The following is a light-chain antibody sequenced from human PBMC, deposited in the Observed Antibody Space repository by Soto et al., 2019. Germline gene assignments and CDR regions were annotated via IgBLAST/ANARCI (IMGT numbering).Light chain of an antibody. Sequence: DIQMTQSPSSLSASVGDRVTITCRASQSISNYLNWYQQKPGKAPNLLIYAASSLQSGVPSRFSGSGSGADFTLTISSLQPEDFATYFSQQSNSPPCSVGPGTKVDIK. CDR1: QSISNY. V-gene: IGKV1-39*01. J-gene: IGKJ3*01. CDR3: QQSNSPPCS. CDR2: AAS.